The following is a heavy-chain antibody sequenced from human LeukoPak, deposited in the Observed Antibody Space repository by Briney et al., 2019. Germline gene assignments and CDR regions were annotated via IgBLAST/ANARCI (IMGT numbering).Heavy chain of an antibody. CDR3: ARGIGAYVDYWY. CDR2: MYNSGST. J-gene: IGHJ4*02. V-gene: IGHV4-59*01. CDR1: GGSISGSY. D-gene: IGHD4-17*01. Sequence: SETLSLTCTVSGGSISGSYWSWLRQPPGKGLQGIAYMYNSGSTNYNPSLKSRVTISIDTSKNQFSLRLRSPTAADTALYFSARGIGAYVDYWYWGPGDLVSVSS.